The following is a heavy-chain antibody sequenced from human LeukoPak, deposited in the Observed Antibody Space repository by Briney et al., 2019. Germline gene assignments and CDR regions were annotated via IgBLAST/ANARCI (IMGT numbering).Heavy chain of an antibody. V-gene: IGHV4-59*08. CDR1: GGSISSYY. CDR2: IYYSGNT. Sequence: PSETLSLTCTVSGGSISSYYWSWIQQPPGKGLEWIGYIYYSGNTNYNPSLKSRVTISVDTSKNQFSLKLSSVTAADTAVYYCASLAYCGGDCPDYWGLGTLVTVSS. CDR3: ASLAYCGGDCPDY. D-gene: IGHD2-21*01. J-gene: IGHJ4*02.